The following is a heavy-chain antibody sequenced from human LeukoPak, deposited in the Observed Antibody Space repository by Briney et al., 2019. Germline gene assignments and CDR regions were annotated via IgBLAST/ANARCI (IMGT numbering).Heavy chain of an antibody. Sequence: GGSLRLSCAASGFTFSSYGMHWVRQAPGKGLEWVAFIRYDGNNKYSADSVKGRFTISRDNSKNTLYLRMNSLRAEDTAFYYCAKDPGYDILTGYFDYWGQGTLVTVSS. CDR2: IRYDGNNK. CDR1: GFTFSSYG. D-gene: IGHD3-9*01. J-gene: IGHJ4*02. CDR3: AKDPGYDILTGYFDY. V-gene: IGHV3-30*02.